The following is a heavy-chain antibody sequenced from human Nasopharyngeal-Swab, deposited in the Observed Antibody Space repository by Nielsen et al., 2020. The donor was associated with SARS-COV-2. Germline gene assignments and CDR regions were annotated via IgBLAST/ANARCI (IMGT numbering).Heavy chain of an antibody. V-gene: IGHV3-9*01. CDR2: ISWNSGSI. CDR3: AKVDYDSSGYDY. D-gene: IGHD3-22*01. J-gene: IGHJ4*02. Sequence: VRQAPGKGLEWVSGISWNSGSIGYADSVKGRLTISRDNAKNSLYLQMNSLRAEDTALYYCAKVDYDSSGYDYWGQGTLVTVSS.